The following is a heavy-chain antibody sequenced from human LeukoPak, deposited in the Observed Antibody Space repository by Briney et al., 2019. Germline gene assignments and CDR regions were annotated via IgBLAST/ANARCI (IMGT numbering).Heavy chain of an antibody. V-gene: IGHV3-33*01. J-gene: IGHJ6*02. D-gene: IGHD3-22*01. CDR3: AGDGPSAIKYDSSGYGMDV. CDR2: IWYDGSNK. Sequence: PGGSLRLSCAASGFTFSSYGMHWVRQAPGKGLEWVAVIWYDGSNKYYADSVKGRFTISRDNSKNTLYLQMNSLRAEDTAVYYCAGDGPSAIKYDSSGYGMDVWGQGTTVTVSS. CDR1: GFTFSSYG.